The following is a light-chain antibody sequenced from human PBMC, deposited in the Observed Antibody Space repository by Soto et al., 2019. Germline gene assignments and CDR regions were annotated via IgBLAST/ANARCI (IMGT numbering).Light chain of an antibody. CDR2: DAS. CDR3: RHYGDSSST. J-gene: IGKJ4*01. CDR1: QTIAYNF. Sequence: IVLTQSPGTLSLSPGEVATLSCGASQTIAYNFLAWHQQKPGLAPRLLVYDASKRATGIPDRFSGSGSGTDFTLNITTLEPEDFAVYYCRHYGDSSSTFGGGTRVEI. V-gene: IGKV3D-20*01.